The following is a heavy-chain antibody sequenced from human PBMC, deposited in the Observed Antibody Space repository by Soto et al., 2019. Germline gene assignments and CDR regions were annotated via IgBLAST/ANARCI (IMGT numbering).Heavy chain of an antibody. D-gene: IGHD6-19*01. J-gene: IGHJ4*02. CDR3: ARAVAVPADFDY. CDR2: INAGNGNT. CDR1: GYTFTGYA. V-gene: IGHV1-3*05. Sequence: QVQLVQSGAEEKKPGASVKVSCKASGYTFTGYAMHWVRQAPGQRLEWMGWINAGNGNTKYSQKFQGRVTITRDTSASTADMERSSLRSEDKAVYYCARAVAVPADFDYWGQGTLVTVSS.